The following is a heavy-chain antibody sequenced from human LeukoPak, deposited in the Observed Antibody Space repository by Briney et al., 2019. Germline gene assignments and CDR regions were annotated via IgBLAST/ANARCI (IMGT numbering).Heavy chain of an antibody. CDR3: AKCGKIVGATSNFDY. J-gene: IGHJ4*02. V-gene: IGHV3-23*01. Sequence: GGSLRLSCAASGFTFSSYAMSWVRQAPGKGLEWVSAISGSGGSTYYADSVKGRFTISRDNSKNTLYLQMNSLRAEDTAVYYSAKCGKIVGATSNFDYWGQGTLVTVSS. D-gene: IGHD1-26*01. CDR1: GFTFSSYA. CDR2: ISGSGGST.